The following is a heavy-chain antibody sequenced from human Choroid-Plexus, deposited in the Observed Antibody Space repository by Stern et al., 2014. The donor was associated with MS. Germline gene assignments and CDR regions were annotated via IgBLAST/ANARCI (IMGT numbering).Heavy chain of an antibody. CDR1: GYIFTGYY. D-gene: IGHD3-3*01. J-gene: IGHJ6*02. Sequence: VQLVESGAEVKKPGASVKVSCKTSGYIFTGYYIHWVRQAPGQGLEWMAWINPNTGGTKYAQKFQGRVTMSRDTSISTGYVELSSLTSDGTAVYYCARVQRGITIVGVVTDYYYLGMDVWGQGTTVTVSS. CDR2: INPNTGGT. V-gene: IGHV1-2*02. CDR3: ARVQRGITIVGVVTDYYYLGMDV.